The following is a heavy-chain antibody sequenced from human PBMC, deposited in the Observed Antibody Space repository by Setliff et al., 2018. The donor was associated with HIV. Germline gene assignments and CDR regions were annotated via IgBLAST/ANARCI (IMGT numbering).Heavy chain of an antibody. J-gene: IGHJ4*02. V-gene: IGHV4-39*07. D-gene: IGHD1-20*01. CDR1: GGSISSSSYY. Sequence: TSETLSLTCTVSGGSISSSSYYWGWIRQPPGKGLEWIGSIYYSGSTYYNPSLKSRVTISVDTSKNQFSLKLSSVTAADTAVYYCATWGRNNWNYFSYWGQGTQVTVSS. CDR2: IYYSGST. CDR3: ATWGRNNWNYFSY.